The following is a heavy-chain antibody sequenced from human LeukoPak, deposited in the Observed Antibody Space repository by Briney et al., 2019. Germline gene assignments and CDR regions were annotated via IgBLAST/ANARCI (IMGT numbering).Heavy chain of an antibody. D-gene: IGHD6-19*01. CDR2: IKQDGSEK. CDR1: GFTFSSHW. J-gene: IGHJ4*02. CDR3: ARESFSGWYDDD. Sequence: QPGGSLRLSCASSGFTFSSHWTSWVRQAPGKGLEWVANIKQDGSEKYYVDSVKGRFSISRDNAKNSLYLQMNSLRGEDTAVYYCARESFSGWYDDDWGKGTLVTVSS. V-gene: IGHV3-7*01.